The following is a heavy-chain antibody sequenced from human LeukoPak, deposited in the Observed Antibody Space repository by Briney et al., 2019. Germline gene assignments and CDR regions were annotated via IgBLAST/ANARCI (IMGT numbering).Heavy chain of an antibody. Sequence: GTSVKVSRMASGFTFTSSAMQWVRQARGQRLEWIGWIVVCSGNTNYAQKFQERVTITRDMSTSTAYMELSSLRSEDTAVYYCAAGAPQHDSSGCYYYYGMDVWGQGTTVTVSS. V-gene: IGHV1-58*02. D-gene: IGHD3-22*01. CDR3: AAGAPQHDSSGCYYYYGMDV. J-gene: IGHJ6*02. CDR1: GFTFTSSA. CDR2: IVVCSGNT.